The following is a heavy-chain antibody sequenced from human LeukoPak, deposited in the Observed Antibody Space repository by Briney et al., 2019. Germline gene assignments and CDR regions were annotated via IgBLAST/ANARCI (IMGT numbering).Heavy chain of an antibody. CDR2: ISAYNDKT. CDR3: ERDREYYDFWSGYYVGDWFDP. J-gene: IGHJ5*02. V-gene: IGHV1-18*01. CDR1: GYDFSRYG. D-gene: IGHD3-3*01. Sequence: ASVKVSCKASGYDFSRYGINWVRHAPGQGLEWMGWISAYNDKTNYAQKFQGRVTMTTDRSTSTAYMEVRSLRSDDTAVYYCERDREYYDFWSGYYVGDWFDPWCHGTLVTGYS.